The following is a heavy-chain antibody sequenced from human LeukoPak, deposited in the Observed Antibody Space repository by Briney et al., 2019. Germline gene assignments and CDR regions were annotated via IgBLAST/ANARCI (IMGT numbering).Heavy chain of an antibody. CDR3: ARVPTTGGFDP. D-gene: IGHD4-11*01. V-gene: IGHV4-59*01. CDR1: GGSISSYY. Sequence: SETLSLTCTVSGGSISSYYWSWIRQPPGKGLEWIGYIYYSGSTNYNPSLKSRVTISVDTSKNQFSLKLSSVTAADTAVYYCARVPTTGGFDPWGQGTLVTVSS. J-gene: IGHJ5*02. CDR2: IYYSGST.